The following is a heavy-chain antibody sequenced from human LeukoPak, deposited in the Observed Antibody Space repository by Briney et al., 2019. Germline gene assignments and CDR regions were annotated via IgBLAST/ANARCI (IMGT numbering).Heavy chain of an antibody. J-gene: IGHJ5*01. Sequence: PGGSLRLSCEVSGFIVSNDYMSWVRQAPGKGLEWVSIIYSSGTTYYADSVKGRFTISRDNSKNTLYLQMNSLRAEDTAVYYCARHDWFDPWGQGTLVTVSS. CDR3: ARHDWFDP. V-gene: IGHV3-53*01. CDR2: IYSSGTT. CDR1: GFIVSNDY.